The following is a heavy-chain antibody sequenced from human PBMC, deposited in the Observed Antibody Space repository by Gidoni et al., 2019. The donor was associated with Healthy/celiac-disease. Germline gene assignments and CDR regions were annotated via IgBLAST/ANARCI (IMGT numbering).Heavy chain of an antibody. CDR3: AKESYVLRFRENWFDP. J-gene: IGHJ5*02. CDR2: ISGSGGST. D-gene: IGHD3-3*01. CDR1: GFTFSSYA. Sequence: EVQLLESGGGLVQPGGSLRLSCAASGFTFSSYAMSWVRQAPGEGLEWVSGISGSGGSTSFADSVKGRFTISRDNSKNTLYLQMNSLGAEDTAVYYCAKESYVLRFRENWFDPWGQGTLVTVSS. V-gene: IGHV3-23*01.